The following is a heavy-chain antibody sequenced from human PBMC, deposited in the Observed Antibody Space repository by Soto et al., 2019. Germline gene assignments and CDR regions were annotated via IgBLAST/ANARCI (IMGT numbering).Heavy chain of an antibody. D-gene: IGHD4-17*01. V-gene: IGHV1-2*04. CDR3: ARDLGRYGDYQDYYGMDV. J-gene: IGHJ6*02. CDR1: GYTFTGYF. Sequence: ASVKVSCKASGYTFTGYFMHWVRQAPGQGLEWMGWINPNSGGTNYAQKFQGWVTMTRDTSISTAYMELSRLRSDDTAVYYCARDLGRYGDYQDYYGMDVWGQGTTVTVSS. CDR2: INPNSGGT.